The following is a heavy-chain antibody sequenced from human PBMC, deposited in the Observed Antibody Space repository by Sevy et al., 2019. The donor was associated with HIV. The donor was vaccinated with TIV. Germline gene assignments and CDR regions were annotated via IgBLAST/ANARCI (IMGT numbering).Heavy chain of an antibody. D-gene: IGHD6-13*01. CDR2: IYYSGST. CDR1: GGSISSYY. Sequence: SETLSLTCTVSGGSISSYYWSWIRQPPGKGLEWIGYIYYSGSTNYNPSLKSRVTISVDTSKNQFSLKLSSVTAADTAVYYSARGIAAAGTVSVFDYWGQGTLVTVSS. J-gene: IGHJ4*02. CDR3: ARGIAAAGTVSVFDY. V-gene: IGHV4-59*01.